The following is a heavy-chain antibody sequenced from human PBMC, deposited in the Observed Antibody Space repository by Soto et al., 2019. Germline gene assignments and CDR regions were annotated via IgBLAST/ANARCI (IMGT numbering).Heavy chain of an antibody. CDR2: ISYDGSNK. CDR1: GFTFSSYA. CDR3: AGGYPYYFDY. V-gene: IGHV3-30-3*01. D-gene: IGHD1-1*01. J-gene: IGHJ4*02. Sequence: GGSLRLSCAASGFTFSSYAMHWVRQAPGKGLEWVAVISYDGSNKYYADSVKGRFTISRDNSKNTLYLQMNSLRAEDTAVYYCAGGYPYYFDYWGQGTLVTVSS.